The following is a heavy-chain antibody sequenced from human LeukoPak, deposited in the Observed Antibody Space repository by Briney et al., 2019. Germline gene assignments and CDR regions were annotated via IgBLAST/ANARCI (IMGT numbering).Heavy chain of an antibody. J-gene: IGHJ6*03. CDR2: IYLRDFHI. D-gene: IGHD2-21*02. Sequence: GESLKISCKASEYIFSTHWIGWVRQMPGKGLEWMGIIYLRDFHIKYSPSFQGQVTISADRSINSAHLQWSSLKASDTAMYYCARQSGDYSYYYYMDVWGKGTTVTISS. V-gene: IGHV5-51*01. CDR1: EYIFSTHW. CDR3: ARQSGDYSYYYYMDV.